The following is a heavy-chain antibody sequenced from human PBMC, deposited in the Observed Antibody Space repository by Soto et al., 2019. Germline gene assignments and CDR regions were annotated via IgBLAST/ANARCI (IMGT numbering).Heavy chain of an antibody. Sequence: QVKLVRPGAGVKKPGASVTVSCKASGFTFTSYGFTWVRQAPGQGLEGMGRISAYNGDTDYAQRLQGRVTMTTDTSTSTVYMELRSLRSDDTAVYYCARVLEDRLGDSIAGAFDIWGQGTVVTVSS. V-gene: IGHV1-18*01. D-gene: IGHD3-16*01. CDR2: ISAYNGDT. CDR3: ARVLEDRLGDSIAGAFDI. J-gene: IGHJ3*02. CDR1: GFTFTSYG.